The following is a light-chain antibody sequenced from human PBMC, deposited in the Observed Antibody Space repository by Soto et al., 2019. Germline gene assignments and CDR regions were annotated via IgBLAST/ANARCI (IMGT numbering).Light chain of an antibody. V-gene: IGLV2-14*03. CDR3: SSYTTGNTRQIV. J-gene: IGLJ1*01. Sequence: QSVLTQPASVSGSPGQSITISCTGTSSDVGGYNYVSWYQHHPGKAHKLMIFDVSNRPSGVSNRFSGSKSGNTASLTISGLQPEDEADYYCSSYTTGNTRQIVFGTGTKVTVL. CDR2: DVS. CDR1: SSDVGGYNY.